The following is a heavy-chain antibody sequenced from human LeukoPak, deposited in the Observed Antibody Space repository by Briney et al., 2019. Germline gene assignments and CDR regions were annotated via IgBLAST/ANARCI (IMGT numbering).Heavy chain of an antibody. J-gene: IGHJ6*03. Sequence: GGSLRLSCAASGSTFSRYSMNWVRQAPGKGLEWVASISSTSTFIYSADSVKGRFTISRDTAKDSLFLQMNSLRAEDTAIYYCARDYFDSSDYPQTYYYYYMDVWGKGTTVTVSS. CDR1: GSTFSRYS. D-gene: IGHD3-22*01. CDR3: ARDYFDSSDYPQTYYYYYMDV. CDR2: ISSTSTFI. V-gene: IGHV3-21*01.